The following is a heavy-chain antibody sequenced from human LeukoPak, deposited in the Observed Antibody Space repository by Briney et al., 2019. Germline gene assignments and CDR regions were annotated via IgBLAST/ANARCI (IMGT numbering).Heavy chain of an antibody. Sequence: PGGSLRLSCAASGFTFSSYGMHWVRQAPGKGLEWEAVISYDGSNKYYADSVKGRFTISRDNSKNTLYLQMNSLRAEDTAVYYCAKAGDYGVSLDYWGQGTLVTVSS. CDR3: AKAGDYGVSLDY. V-gene: IGHV3-30*18. J-gene: IGHJ4*02. CDR1: GFTFSSYG. CDR2: ISYDGSNK. D-gene: IGHD4-17*01.